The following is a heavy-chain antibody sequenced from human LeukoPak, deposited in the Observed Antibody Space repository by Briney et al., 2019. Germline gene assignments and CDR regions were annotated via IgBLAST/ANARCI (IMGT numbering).Heavy chain of an antibody. J-gene: IGHJ4*02. CDR1: GDSFSSYY. CDR2: IYYSGNT. Sequence: SETLSLTCTVSGDSFSSYYWSWIRQPPGKGLEWIGNIYYSGNTKYNPSLKSRVSMSVDTSNNQFSLELSSVTTADTAVYYCARDKSPSDCTKRFDYWGQGILVTVSS. CDR3: ARDKSPSDCTKRFDY. V-gene: IGHV4-59*01. D-gene: IGHD2-21*02.